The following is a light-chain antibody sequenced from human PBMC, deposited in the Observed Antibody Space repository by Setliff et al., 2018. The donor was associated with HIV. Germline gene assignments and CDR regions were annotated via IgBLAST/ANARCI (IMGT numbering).Light chain of an antibody. CDR1: SSDFGSYNL. Sequence: ALTQPASVSGSPGQSITISCTGASSDFGSYNLVSWYQQHPGKVPKLLIYEGTKRPSGVSSRFSGSKSGNAASLTISGLQAEDEADYYCCSYAGDSSYVVFGGGTKVTVL. V-gene: IGLV2-23*01. J-gene: IGLJ2*01. CDR3: CSYAGDSSYVV. CDR2: EGT.